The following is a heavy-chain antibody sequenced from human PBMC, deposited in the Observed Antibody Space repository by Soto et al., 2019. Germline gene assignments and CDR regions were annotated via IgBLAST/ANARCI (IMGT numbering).Heavy chain of an antibody. Sequence: ASVKVCCKVYGYTLTELSMHWVRQAPGKGLEWMGGFDPEDGETIYAQKFQGRVTMTEDTSTDTAYMELSSLRSEDTAVYYCATGRKKNNSDYWLYWGQGTPLPVSS. J-gene: IGHJ4*02. CDR3: ATGRKKNNSDYWLY. V-gene: IGHV1-24*01. CDR1: GYTLTELS. CDR2: FDPEDGET. D-gene: IGHD2-15*01.